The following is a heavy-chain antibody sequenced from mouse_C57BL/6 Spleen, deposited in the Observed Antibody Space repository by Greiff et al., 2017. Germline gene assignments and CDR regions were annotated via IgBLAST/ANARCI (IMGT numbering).Heavy chain of an antibody. J-gene: IGHJ4*01. CDR1: GFTFSDYG. V-gene: IGHV5-17*01. D-gene: IGHD2-1*01. CDR3: AVYGTGGYYAMDY. CDR2: ISSGSSTI. Sequence: EVQVVESGGGLVKPGGSLKLSCAASGFTFSDYGMHWVRQAPEKGLEWVAYISSGSSTIYYADTVKGRFTISRDNAKNTLFLQMTSLRSEDTAMYCCAVYGTGGYYAMDYWGQGTSVTVSS.